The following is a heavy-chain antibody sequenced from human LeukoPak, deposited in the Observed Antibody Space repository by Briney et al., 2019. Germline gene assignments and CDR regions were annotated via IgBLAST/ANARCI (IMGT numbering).Heavy chain of an antibody. D-gene: IGHD4-17*01. Sequence: GGSLRLSCAASGFTFSSHAMSSFRQAPGKGLEWVSAISGSGGSTYYADSVKGQFTISRDNSKNTLYLQMNSLRAEDTAVYYCAKDLVLAYGDYGGVYWGQGTLVTVSS. CDR1: GFTFSSHA. CDR3: AKDLVLAYGDYGGVY. J-gene: IGHJ4*02. CDR2: ISGSGGST. V-gene: IGHV3-23*01.